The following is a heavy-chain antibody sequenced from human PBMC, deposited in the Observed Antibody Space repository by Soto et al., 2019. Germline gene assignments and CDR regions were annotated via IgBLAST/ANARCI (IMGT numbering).Heavy chain of an antibody. V-gene: IGHV3-74*01. CDR3: VGGTGY. D-gene: IGHD1-1*01. CDR1: GFTFSSYW. CDR2: INSDGSTT. J-gene: IGHJ4*02. Sequence: EVQVVEFGGGLVQPGGSLRLSCVGSGFTFSSYWMYWARQVPGKGPVWVSRINSDGSTTNYADPVKGRFTTSRDNAKNTVYLRMNSLRVEDTAVYYCVGGTGYWGQGTRVTVSS.